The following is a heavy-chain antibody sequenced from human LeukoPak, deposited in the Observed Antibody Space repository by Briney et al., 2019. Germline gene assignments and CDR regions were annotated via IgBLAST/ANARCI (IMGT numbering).Heavy chain of an antibody. D-gene: IGHD4-17*01. CDR1: GFTFNSYA. V-gene: IGHV3-23*01. Sequence: QSGGSLRLSCAGSGFTFNSYAMSWVRQAPGKGLEWVSAISDSGSYTYYADSVKGRFTISRDNSKNMLYLEMNSLRPEDTAVYYCTTQGMTTVATDAFDIWGQGTMVTVSS. CDR3: TTQGMTTVATDAFDI. J-gene: IGHJ3*02. CDR2: ISDSGSYT.